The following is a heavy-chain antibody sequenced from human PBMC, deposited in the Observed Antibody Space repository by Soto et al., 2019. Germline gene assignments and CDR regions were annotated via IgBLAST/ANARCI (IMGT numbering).Heavy chain of an antibody. Sequence: EVQLVESGGGLVKPGGSLRLSCAASGFTFTRYSMNWVRQAPGKGLEWVSSISSTTNHIYYGDSMKGRFTISRDNAKNSLYREMNSLRAEDTAVYYCARESEDLTSNFDYWGQGTLVTVSS. CDR2: ISSTTNHI. V-gene: IGHV3-21*06. CDR3: ARESEDLTSNFDY. J-gene: IGHJ4*02. CDR1: GFTFTRYS.